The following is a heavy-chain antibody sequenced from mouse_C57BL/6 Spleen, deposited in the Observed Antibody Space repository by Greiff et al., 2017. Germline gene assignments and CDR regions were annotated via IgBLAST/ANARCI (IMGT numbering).Heavy chain of an antibody. Sequence: EVMLVESGGGLVKPGGSLKLSCAASGFTFSSYTMSWVRQTPEKRLEWVATISGGGGNTYYPDSVKGRFTISRDNAKNTLYLQMSSLRSEDTALYYCARLDGYYVAYWGQGTLVTVSA. CDR3: ARLDGYYVAY. V-gene: IGHV5-9*01. CDR1: GFTFSSYT. CDR2: ISGGGGNT. D-gene: IGHD2-3*01. J-gene: IGHJ3*01.